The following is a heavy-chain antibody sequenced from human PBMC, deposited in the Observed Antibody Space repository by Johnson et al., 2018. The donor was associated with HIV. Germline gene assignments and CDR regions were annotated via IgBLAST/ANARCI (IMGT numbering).Heavy chain of an antibody. CDR3: ARDWLTSRAVAGTSAFDI. D-gene: IGHD6-19*01. V-gene: IGHV3-7*05. J-gene: IGHJ3*02. CDR2: IKQDGSEK. Sequence: VQLVESGGGLVQPGGSLRLSCAASGFTFSSYWMGWVRQAPGKGLEWVANIKQDGSEKYYVDSVKGRFTISRDNPKHSVHLEMNSLRADDTALYYCARDWLTSRAVAGTSAFDIWGQGTMVTVSS. CDR1: GFTFSSYW.